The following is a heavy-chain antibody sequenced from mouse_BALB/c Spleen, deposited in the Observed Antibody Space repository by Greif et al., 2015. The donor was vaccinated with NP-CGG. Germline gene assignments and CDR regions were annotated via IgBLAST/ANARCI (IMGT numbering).Heavy chain of an antibody. V-gene: IGHV2-5*01. CDR3: AKNRAITTGYYFDY. Sequence: QVQLQQSGPGLVQPSQSLSITCTVSGFSLTSYGVHWVRQSPGKGLEWLGVIWRGGSTDYNAAFMSRLSITKDNSKSQVFFKMNSLQADDTAIYYCAKNRAITTGYYFDYWGQGTTLTVSS. D-gene: IGHD2-4*01. CDR2: IWRGGST. CDR1: GFSLTSYG. J-gene: IGHJ2*01.